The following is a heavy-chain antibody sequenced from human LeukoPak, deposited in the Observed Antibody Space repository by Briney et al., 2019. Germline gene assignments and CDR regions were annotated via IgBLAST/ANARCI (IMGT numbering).Heavy chain of an antibody. D-gene: IGHD6-6*01. CDR3: ARETSSSDY. V-gene: IGHV3-7*01. CDR2: IKQYGSEK. J-gene: IGHJ4*02. Sequence: GGSLRLSCAASGFTFSSYCMSWFRRAPGKGLVGVANIKQYGSEKYYVDSVKGRFTISRDNAKNSLYLQMNSLRAEDTAVYYCARETSSSDYWGQGTLVTVSS. CDR1: GFTFSSYC.